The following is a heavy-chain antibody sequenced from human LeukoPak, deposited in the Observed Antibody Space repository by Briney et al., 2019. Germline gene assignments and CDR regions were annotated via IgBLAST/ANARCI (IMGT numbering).Heavy chain of an antibody. CDR1: GYSFTSYW. CDR2: IYPGDSDT. Sequence: HGESLKISCKGSGYSFTSYWIGWVRQMPGKGLEWMGIIYPGDSDTRYSPSFQGQVTISADKSTSTAYLQWSSLKASDTAMYYCAIMTTVTTSAFDIWGQGTMVTVSS. CDR3: AIMTTVTTSAFDI. J-gene: IGHJ3*02. V-gene: IGHV5-51*01. D-gene: IGHD4-11*01.